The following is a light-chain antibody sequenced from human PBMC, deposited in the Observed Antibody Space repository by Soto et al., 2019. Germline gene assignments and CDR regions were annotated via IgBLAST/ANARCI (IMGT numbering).Light chain of an antibody. Sequence: QSVLTQPASVSGSPGQSITISCTGARSDVGNYDYVSWYQQHPGNAPKLIMYAVSHRPSGVSSRFSGSKSGNTASLTISGLQAEDEAAYYCSSYTATNPLVVFGTGTKLTVL. CDR3: SSYTATNPLVV. CDR1: RSDVGNYDY. V-gene: IGLV2-14*01. CDR2: AVS. J-gene: IGLJ1*01.